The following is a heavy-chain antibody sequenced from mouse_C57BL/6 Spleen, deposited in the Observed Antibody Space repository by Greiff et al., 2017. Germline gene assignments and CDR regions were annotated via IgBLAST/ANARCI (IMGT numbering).Heavy chain of an antibody. CDR3: ARGANYNGSSYAMDC. V-gene: IGHV1-82*01. D-gene: IGHD1-1*01. CDR2: IYPGDGNT. J-gene: IGHJ4*01. Sequence: QVHVKQSGPELVKPGASVKISCKASGYAFSSSWLNWVKQRPGKGLEWIGRIYPGDGNTNYNGKFKGKATLTADKSSSAAYMKLSSLTSEDSAVYFCARGANYNGSSYAMDCWGQGTSVTVSS. CDR1: GYAFSSSW.